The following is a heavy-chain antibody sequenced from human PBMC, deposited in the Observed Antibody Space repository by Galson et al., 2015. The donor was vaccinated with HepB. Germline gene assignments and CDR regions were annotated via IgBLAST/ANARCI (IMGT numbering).Heavy chain of an antibody. D-gene: IGHD3-22*01. CDR2: ISVTGGRT. V-gene: IGHV3-23*02. J-gene: IGHJ6*02. Sequence: SLRLSCAVSGFNFNSYAMSWVRQAPGKGLEWVSGISVTGGRTYYGDSVKGRFTISRDNSKNTMFLEMNSLRAEDTAVYYCAKVRDYYDNSGYNGMDVWGQGTTVTVSS. CDR1: GFNFNSYA. CDR3: AKVRDYYDNSGYNGMDV.